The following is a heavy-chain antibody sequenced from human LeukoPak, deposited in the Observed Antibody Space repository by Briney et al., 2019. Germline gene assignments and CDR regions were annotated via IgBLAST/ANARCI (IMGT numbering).Heavy chain of an antibody. D-gene: IGHD1-14*01. V-gene: IGHV4-34*01. Sequence: SETLSLTCTVSGDSISSYYWSWIRQPPGKGLEWIGEINHSGSTNYNPSLKSRVTISVDTSKNQFSLKLSSVTAADTAVYYCARVGAGADNNLDYWGQGTLVTVSS. CDR1: GDSISSYY. CDR3: ARVGAGADNNLDY. CDR2: INHSGST. J-gene: IGHJ4*02.